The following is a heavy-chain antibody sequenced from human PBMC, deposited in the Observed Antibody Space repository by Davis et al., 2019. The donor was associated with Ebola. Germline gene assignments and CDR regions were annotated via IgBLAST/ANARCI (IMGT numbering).Heavy chain of an antibody. CDR2: IYYSGIT. CDR1: GGSIISSSSY. J-gene: IGHJ6*02. CDR3: ARPLWFGELLLDYYGMDV. Sequence: MPSETLSLTCTVSGGSIISSSSYWGWIRQPPRKGLEWIGSIYYSGITYYNPSLKSRVTISVDTSKNQFSLKLSSVTAADTAVYYCARPLWFGELLLDYYGMDVWGQGTTVTVSS. V-gene: IGHV4-39*01. D-gene: IGHD3-10*01.